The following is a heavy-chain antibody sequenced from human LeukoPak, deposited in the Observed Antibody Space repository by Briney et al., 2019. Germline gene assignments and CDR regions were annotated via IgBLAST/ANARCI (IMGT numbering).Heavy chain of an antibody. D-gene: IGHD6-19*01. V-gene: IGHV4-59*01. J-gene: IGHJ3*02. CDR2: IYNRGSNT. CDR3: ARDRPGIAVAGDAFDI. Sequence: SETLSLTCTVSGGSISSYYWSWIRQPPEKGLEWIGYIYNRGSNTNYNPSLKSRVTISVDMSKNQFSLKLRSVTVADTAVYFCARDRPGIAVAGDAFDIWGRGTMVTVSS. CDR1: GGSISSYY.